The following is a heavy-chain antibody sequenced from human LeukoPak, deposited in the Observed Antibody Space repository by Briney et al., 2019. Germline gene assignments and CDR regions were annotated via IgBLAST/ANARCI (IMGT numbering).Heavy chain of an antibody. CDR2: IVPTFGTA. Sequence: SVKVSCKASGGTFSSYAISWVRQAPGQGLEWMGGIVPTFGTANYAQKFQGRVTITTDESTSTAYMELSSLRSEDTAVYYCARAPAYSSSWYGYWGQGTLVTVSS. CDR1: GGTFSSYA. CDR3: ARAPAYSSSWYGY. J-gene: IGHJ4*02. V-gene: IGHV1-69*05. D-gene: IGHD6-13*01.